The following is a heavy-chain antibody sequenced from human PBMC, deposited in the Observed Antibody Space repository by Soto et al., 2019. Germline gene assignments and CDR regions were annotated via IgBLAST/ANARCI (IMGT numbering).Heavy chain of an antibody. Sequence: ESGGGLVKPGGSLRLSCAASGFTFSSYSMNWVRQAPGKGLEWVSSISSSSSYIYYADSVKGRFTISRDNAKNSLYLQMNSLRAEDTAVYYCARDRKPVTLNWYFDLWGRGTLVTVSS. CDR1: GFTFSSYS. D-gene: IGHD4-17*01. CDR2: ISSSSSYI. J-gene: IGHJ2*01. CDR3: ARDRKPVTLNWYFDL. V-gene: IGHV3-21*01.